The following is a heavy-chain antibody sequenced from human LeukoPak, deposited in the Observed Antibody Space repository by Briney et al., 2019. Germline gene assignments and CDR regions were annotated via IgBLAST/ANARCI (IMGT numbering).Heavy chain of an antibody. D-gene: IGHD3-22*01. CDR3: ARSYYYDSSGYPQWDAFDI. J-gene: IGHJ3*02. CDR2: NTSDGSST. V-gene: IGHV3-74*01. CDR1: WVIFSSYM. Sequence: GGSLRLSCGASWVIFSSYMVQGLRQAGGEGVVVGARNTSDGSSTSYADSVKCRLTISRDHAKNTLYLQMNRLRAEDTAVYYCARSYYYDSSGYPQWDAFDIWGQGTMVTVSS.